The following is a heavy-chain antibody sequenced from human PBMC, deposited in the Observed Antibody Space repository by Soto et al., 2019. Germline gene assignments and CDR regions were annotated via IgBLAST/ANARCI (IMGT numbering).Heavy chain of an antibody. V-gene: IGHV1-69*13. J-gene: IGHJ3*02. CDR1: GGTFSSYA. CDR3: ARGRIEYSSSSAAFDI. CDR2: IIPIFGTA. Sequence: ASVKVSCKASGGTFSSYAISWVRQAPGQGLEWMGGIIPIFGTANYAQKFQGRVTITADESTSTAYMELSSLRSEDTAVYYCARGRIEYSSSSAAFDIWGQGTMVTVSS. D-gene: IGHD6-6*01.